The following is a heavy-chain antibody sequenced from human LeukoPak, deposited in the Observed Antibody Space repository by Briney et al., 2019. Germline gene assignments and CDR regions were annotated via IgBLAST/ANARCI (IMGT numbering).Heavy chain of an antibody. V-gene: IGHV3-33*01. Sequence: GGSLRLSCAASGFTFSSYGMHWVRQAPGKGLERVAVIWYDGSNKYYADSVKGRFTISTDNSKNTLYLQMNSLRAEDTAVYYCARDLYYYDSSGYNFNYWGQGTLVTVSS. CDR3: ARDLYYYDSSGYNFNY. D-gene: IGHD3-22*01. CDR2: IWYDGSNK. CDR1: GFTFSSYG. J-gene: IGHJ4*02.